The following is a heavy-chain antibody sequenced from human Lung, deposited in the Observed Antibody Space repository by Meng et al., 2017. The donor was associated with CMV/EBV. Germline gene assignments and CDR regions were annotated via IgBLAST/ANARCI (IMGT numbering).Heavy chain of an antibody. CDR1: GGSISSSTYY. J-gene: IGHJ4*02. CDR3: ARDLKY. Sequence: QLQLQGSGPGLVRPSETLSLTCSVSGGSISSSTYYWAWIRQPPGKGLEWIGSLYDSGSTYYHPSLKSRVTISVDTSKTYFSLKLRSVTAADTAVYYCARDLKYWGQGTLVTVSS. V-gene: IGHV4-39*07. CDR2: LYDSGST.